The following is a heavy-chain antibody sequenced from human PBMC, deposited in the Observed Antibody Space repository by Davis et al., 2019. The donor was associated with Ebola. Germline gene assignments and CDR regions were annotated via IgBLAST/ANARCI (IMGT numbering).Heavy chain of an antibody. J-gene: IGHJ5*02. D-gene: IGHD1-26*01. CDR1: GGSISSSSYY. Sequence: MPSETLSLTCTVSGGSISSSSYYWGWIRQPPGKGLEWIGSIYYSGSTYYNPSLKSRVTISVDTSKNQFSLKLSSVTAADTAVYYCARLREAWFDPWGQGTLVTVSS. V-gene: IGHV4-39*07. CDR3: ARLREAWFDP. CDR2: IYYSGST.